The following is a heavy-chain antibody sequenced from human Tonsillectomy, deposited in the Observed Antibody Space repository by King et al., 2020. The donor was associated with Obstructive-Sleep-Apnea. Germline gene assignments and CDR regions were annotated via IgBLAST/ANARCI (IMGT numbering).Heavy chain of an antibody. J-gene: IGHJ6*02. D-gene: IGHD3-10*01. CDR2: ISYYGSNK. Sequence: VQLVESGGCVVQPGRSLRLSCAAAGFTFSSFGMHWVRQAPGKGLEWLAVISYYGSNKYYADSGKGRFTISRDNSKNTLYLQMNSLSAEDTAVYYCAKYSPYTSGSYAMDVWGQGTTVTVSS. V-gene: IGHV3-30*18. CDR3: AKYSPYTSGSYAMDV. CDR1: GFTFSSFG.